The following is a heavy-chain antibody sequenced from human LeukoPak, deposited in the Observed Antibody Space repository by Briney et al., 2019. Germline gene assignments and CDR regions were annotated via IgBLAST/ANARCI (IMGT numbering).Heavy chain of an antibody. D-gene: IGHD4-11*01. CDR3: ARIHDYSNYFHWYFDL. V-gene: IGHV3-23*01. CDR2: LTGSGDNT. CDR1: GFTFRNYA. Sequence: QAGGSLRLSCAASGFTFRNYAMTRVRQAPGKGLEWVSALTGSGDNTYYADSMKGRFTISRDNSKNTLFLQTTSLRAEDTALYYCARIHDYSNYFHWYFDLWGRGTLVTVSS. J-gene: IGHJ2*01.